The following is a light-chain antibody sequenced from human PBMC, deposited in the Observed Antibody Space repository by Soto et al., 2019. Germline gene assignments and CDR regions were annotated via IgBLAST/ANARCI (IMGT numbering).Light chain of an antibody. V-gene: IGLV2-14*01. J-gene: IGLJ2*01. Sequence: QSALTQPASVSGSPGQSITISCTGTSSDVGGYNYVSWYQQYPGKAPKLMIYDVNYRPSGVSNRFSGSKSGNTASLTISGLQAEDEADYYCSSYTSSSTLIFGGGTKLTVL. CDR3: SSYTSSSTLI. CDR2: DVN. CDR1: SSDVGGYNY.